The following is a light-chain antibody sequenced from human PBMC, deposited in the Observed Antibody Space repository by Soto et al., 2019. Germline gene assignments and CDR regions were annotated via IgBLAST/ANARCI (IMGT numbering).Light chain of an antibody. CDR3: RSYTSSSTYV. J-gene: IGLJ1*01. V-gene: IGLV2-14*01. Sequence: QSALTQPASVSGSPGQSITISCTGTSSDVGGYNYVSWYQQHPGKAPKLMIYDVNNRPSGVSNRFSGSKSGNTASLTIAGLQAEDEAEYYCRSYTSSSTYVFGTGTKLTVL. CDR2: DVN. CDR1: SSDVGGYNY.